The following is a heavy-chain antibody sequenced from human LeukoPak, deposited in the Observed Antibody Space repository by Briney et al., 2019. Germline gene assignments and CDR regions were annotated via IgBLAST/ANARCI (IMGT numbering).Heavy chain of an antibody. D-gene: IGHD3-22*01. J-gene: IGHJ4*02. Sequence: GGSLRLSCAASGFTFSNAWMSWVRQAPGKGLEWVGRIKSKTDGGTTDYAAPVKGRFTISRDDSKNTLYLQMNSLKTEDTAVYYCTTDFVIVVVREYWGQGTLVTVSS. CDR2: IKSKTDGGTT. CDR1: GFTFSNAW. V-gene: IGHV3-15*01. CDR3: TTDFVIVVVREY.